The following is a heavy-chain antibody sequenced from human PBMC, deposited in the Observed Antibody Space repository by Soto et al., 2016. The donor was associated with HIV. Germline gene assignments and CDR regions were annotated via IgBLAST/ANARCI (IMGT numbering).Heavy chain of an antibody. V-gene: IGHV3-21*05. CDR1: GFTFSSYS. CDR2: ISSSGSIK. D-gene: IGHD4-17*01. CDR3: VRRSNTVTTAYWYFDL. Sequence: EVQLVESGGGLVKPGGSLRLSCAASGFTFSSYSMNWVRQAPGKGLEWISYISSSGSIKHYADSVKGRFTISRDKAKNSLFLQMNSLRVDDTAVYYCVRRSNTVTTAYWYFDLWGRGTLVTRLL. J-gene: IGHJ2*01.